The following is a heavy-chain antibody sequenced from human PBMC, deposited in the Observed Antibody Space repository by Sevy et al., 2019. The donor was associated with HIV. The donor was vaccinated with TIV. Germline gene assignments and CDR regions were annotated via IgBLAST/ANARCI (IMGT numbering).Heavy chain of an antibody. Sequence: ASVKVSCKASGYTFTSYGISWVRQAPGQGLEWMGWISAYNGNTNYAQKLQGRVTMTTDTSTSPAYMELRSLRSDDTAVYYCARDRDSGWFNYYYGMDVWGQGTTVTVSS. CDR2: ISAYNGNT. CDR3: ARDRDSGWFNYYYGMDV. CDR1: GYTFTSYG. D-gene: IGHD6-19*01. V-gene: IGHV1-18*01. J-gene: IGHJ6*02.